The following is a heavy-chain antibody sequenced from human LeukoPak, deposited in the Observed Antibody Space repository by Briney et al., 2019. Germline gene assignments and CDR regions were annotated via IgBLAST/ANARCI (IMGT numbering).Heavy chain of an antibody. J-gene: IGHJ6*03. CDR2: IKSKTDGGTT. CDR1: GFTFSNAW. CDR3: TTVSGSYYNNYYYYMDV. V-gene: IGHV3-15*01. Sequence: GGSLRLSCAASGFTFSNAWMSWVRQAPGKGLEWVGRIKSKTDGGTTDYAAPVKGRFTISRDDSKNTLYLQMNSLKTEDTAVYYCTTVSGSYYNNYYYYMDVWGKGTTVTVSS. D-gene: IGHD3-10*01.